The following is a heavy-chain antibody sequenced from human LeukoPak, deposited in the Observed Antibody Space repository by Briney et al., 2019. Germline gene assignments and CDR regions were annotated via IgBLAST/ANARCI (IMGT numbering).Heavy chain of an antibody. CDR1: GFTFSTYT. D-gene: IGHD3-9*01. V-gene: IGHV3-21*01. CDR2: ISGSSSYI. CDR3: ARGVELTGYSDY. J-gene: IGHJ4*02. Sequence: PGGSLRLSCAASGFTFSTYTMNWVRQAPGKGLEWVSFISGSSSYIYYADSVKGRFTISRDNAKNSLYLQMNSLRAEDTAVYYCARGVELTGYSDYWGRGTLVTVSS.